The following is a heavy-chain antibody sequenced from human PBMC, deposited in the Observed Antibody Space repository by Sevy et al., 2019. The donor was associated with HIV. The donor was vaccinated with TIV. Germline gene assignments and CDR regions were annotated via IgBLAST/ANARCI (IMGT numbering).Heavy chain of an antibody. V-gene: IGHV3-33*01. D-gene: IGHD3-10*01. CDR3: AGNNFLPVMVSMVRGALSYYFDY. Sequence: GGSLRLSCTASGFTFSDYGMHWVRQAPGKGLEWVAVVWYDGINTYYGDSVKGRFTISRDNSKNTQYLQRNSLRAEDRAGYYCAGNNFLPVMVSMVRGALSYYFDYWGQGTLVTVSS. J-gene: IGHJ4*02. CDR1: GFTFSDYG. CDR2: VWYDGINT.